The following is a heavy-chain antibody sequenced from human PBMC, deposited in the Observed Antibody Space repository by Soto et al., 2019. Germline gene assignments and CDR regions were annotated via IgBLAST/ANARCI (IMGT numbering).Heavy chain of an antibody. V-gene: IGHV4-59*08. CDR1: GGSISSYY. D-gene: IGHD6-6*01. J-gene: IGHJ4*02. CDR3: ARRIGSSSGDYFAY. Sequence: SETLSLTCTVSGGSISSYYWSWIRQPPGKGLEWIGYIYYSGSTNYNPSLKSRVTISVDTSKNQLSLRLGSVTAADTAVYYCARRIGSSSGDYFAYWGQGTLVTVSS. CDR2: IYYSGST.